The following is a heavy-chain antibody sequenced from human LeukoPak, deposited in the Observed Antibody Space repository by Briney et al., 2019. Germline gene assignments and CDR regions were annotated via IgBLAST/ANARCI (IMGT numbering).Heavy chain of an antibody. Sequence: PGRSLRLSCVASGFTFSSYGMHWVRQAPGKGLEWVAVIWYDGSNKYYADSVKGRFTISRDNSKNTLYLQMNSLRAEDTAVYYCARAPGGPLRYFDWPPDPWGQGTLVTVSS. CDR3: ARAPGGPLRYFDWPPDP. D-gene: IGHD3-9*01. CDR1: GFTFSSYG. J-gene: IGHJ5*02. CDR2: IWYDGSNK. V-gene: IGHV3-33*08.